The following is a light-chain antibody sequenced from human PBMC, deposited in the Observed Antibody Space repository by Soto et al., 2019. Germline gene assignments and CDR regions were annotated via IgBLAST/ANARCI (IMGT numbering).Light chain of an antibody. Sequence: EIVLTQSPATLSLSPGEGATLSCRASQSVSSTFLAWHQQKPGQTPRLLVYGASSRATGIPDRFSGSGSGTDFTLTISRLEPEDFAVYYCQQHGTSPITFGQGTRLEI. CDR3: QQHGTSPIT. V-gene: IGKV3-20*01. CDR1: QSVSSTF. J-gene: IGKJ5*01. CDR2: GAS.